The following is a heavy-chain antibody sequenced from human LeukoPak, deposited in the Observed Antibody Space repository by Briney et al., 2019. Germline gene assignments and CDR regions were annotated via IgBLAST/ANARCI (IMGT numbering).Heavy chain of an antibody. CDR2: IYSGGST. CDR3: ARVHGDYPNWFDP. D-gene: IGHD4-17*01. CDR1: GFPFNSYG. V-gene: IGHV3-53*01. Sequence: GALELSCAASGFPFNSYGMSWVRQAPGKGLEWVSVIYSGGSTYYADSVKGRFTISRDNSKNTLYLQMNSLRAEDTAVYYCARVHGDYPNWFDPWGQGTLVTVSS. J-gene: IGHJ5*02.